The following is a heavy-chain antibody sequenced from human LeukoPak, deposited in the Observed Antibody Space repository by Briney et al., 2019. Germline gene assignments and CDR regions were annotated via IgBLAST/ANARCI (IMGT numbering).Heavy chain of an antibody. CDR1: GYSISSGYY. D-gene: IGHD5/OR15-5a*01. V-gene: IGHV4-38-2*02. CDR3: ASQVYDANHNWYFDL. CDR2: IYHSGST. Sequence: PSETLSLTCTVSGYSISSGYYWGWIRQPPGKGLEWIGSIYHSGSTYYNPSLKSRVTISLDTSKSQFSLKLNSVTAADTAVYYCASQVYDANHNWYFDLWGRDTLVTVSS. J-gene: IGHJ2*01.